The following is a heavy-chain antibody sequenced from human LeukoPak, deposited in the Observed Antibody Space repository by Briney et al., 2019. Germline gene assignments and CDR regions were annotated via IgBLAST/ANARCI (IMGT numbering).Heavy chain of an antibody. CDR2: INPSGGST. J-gene: IGHJ4*02. CDR1: GYTFTSYY. Sequence: ASVKVSCKASGYTFTSYYMHWVRQAPGQGLEWMGIINPSGGSTSYAQKFQGRVTMTRDTSISAAYMELSRLRSDDTAVYYCARCPSYYDFWSGYSYYFDYWGQGTLVTVSS. CDR3: ARCPSYYDFWSGYSYYFDY. D-gene: IGHD3-3*01. V-gene: IGHV1-46*01.